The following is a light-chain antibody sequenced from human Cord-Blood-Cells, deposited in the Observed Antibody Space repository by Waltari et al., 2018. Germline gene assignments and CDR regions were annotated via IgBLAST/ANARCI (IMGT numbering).Light chain of an antibody. J-gene: IGLJ2*01. Sequence: QSALTQPRSVSGSPGQSVTISCTGTSSDVGCYHYVSWYQQHPGKAPKLMIYDVSKRPSGVPDRFSGSKSGNTASLTISGLQAEDEADYYCCSYAGSYTLVFGGGTKLTVL. CDR1: SSDVGCYHY. V-gene: IGLV2-11*01. CDR2: DVS. CDR3: CSYAGSYTLV.